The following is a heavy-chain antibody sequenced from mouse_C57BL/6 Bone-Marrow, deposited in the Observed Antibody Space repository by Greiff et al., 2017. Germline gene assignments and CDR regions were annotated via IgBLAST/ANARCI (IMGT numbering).Heavy chain of an antibody. CDR2: INYDGSST. J-gene: IGHJ3*01. V-gene: IGHV5-16*01. CDR3: ARGGYYYGSSYDWFAY. D-gene: IGHD1-1*01. CDR1: GFTFSDYY. Sequence: EVKLMESEGGLVQPGRSMKLSCTASGFTFSDYYMAWVRQVPEKGLEWVANINYDGSSTYYLDSLKSRFIISRDNAKNILYLQMSSLKSEDTATYYCARGGYYYGSSYDWFAYWGQGTLVTVSA.